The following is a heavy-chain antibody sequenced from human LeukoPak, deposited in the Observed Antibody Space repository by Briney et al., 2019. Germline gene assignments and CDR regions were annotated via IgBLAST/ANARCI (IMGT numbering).Heavy chain of an antibody. CDR3: ARGHYDSSAPADY. Sequence: PGGSLRLSCAASGFTFSSYWMSWVRQAPGKGLEWVANIKQDGSEKYYVDSVKGRFTISRDNAKNSLYLQMNSLRAEDTAVYYCARGHYDSSAPADYWGQGTLVTVSS. J-gene: IGHJ4*02. D-gene: IGHD3-22*01. CDR1: GFTFSSYW. CDR2: IKQDGSEK. V-gene: IGHV3-7*03.